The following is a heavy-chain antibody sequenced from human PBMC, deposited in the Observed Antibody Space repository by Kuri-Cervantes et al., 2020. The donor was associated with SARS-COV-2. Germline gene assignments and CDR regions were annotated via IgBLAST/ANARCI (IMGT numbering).Heavy chain of an antibody. Sequence: GGSLRLSCAASGFTFSSYSMNWVRQAPGKGLEWVSYTSSSSSTIYYADSVKGRFTISRDNAKNSLYLQMNSLRAEDTAVYYCARVGLGGDFDYWGQGTLVTVSS. CDR2: TSSSSSTI. J-gene: IGHJ4*02. CDR3: ARVGLGGDFDY. D-gene: IGHD3-16*01. CDR1: GFTFSSYS. V-gene: IGHV3-48*01.